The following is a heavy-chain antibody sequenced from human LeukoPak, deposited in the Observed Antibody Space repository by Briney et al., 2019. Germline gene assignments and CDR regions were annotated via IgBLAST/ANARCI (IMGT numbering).Heavy chain of an antibody. CDR1: GGSFITYY. D-gene: IGHD3-22*01. CDR2: INHSGST. Sequence: SETLSLTCAVSGGSFITYYQSWIRQPPGKGLEWIGEINHSGSTNYNPSLKSRVTISVDMSKNQFSLKLSSLPATATAVSYCAGDYDRSGYYYSSCGQGTLVTVSS. J-gene: IGHJ5*02. V-gene: IGHV4-34*01. CDR3: AGDYDRSGYYYSS.